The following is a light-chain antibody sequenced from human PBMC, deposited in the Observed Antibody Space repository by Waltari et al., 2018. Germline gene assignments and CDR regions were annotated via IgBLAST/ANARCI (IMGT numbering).Light chain of an antibody. V-gene: IGLV2-23*02. J-gene: IGLJ2*01. CDR3: CSYAGITTPVV. Sequence: QSALTQPASVSGSPGQSITISCTGTSSDVGNYNLAPWYQQRPGKAPKLMIFEVNKRPSGVSNRFSGSKSGNTASLTISGLQAEDEADYFCCSYAGITTPVVFGGGTKMTVL. CDR1: SSDVGNYNL. CDR2: EVN.